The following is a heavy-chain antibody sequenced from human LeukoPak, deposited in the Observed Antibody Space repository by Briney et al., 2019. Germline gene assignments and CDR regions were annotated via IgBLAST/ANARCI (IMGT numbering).Heavy chain of an antibody. V-gene: IGHV1-2*02. CDR2: INPNSGGT. CDR1: GYTFTAYF. D-gene: IGHD3-22*01. CDR3: ARVKNYYDSSGYLYYFDY. Sequence: ASVKVSRKASGYTFTAYFMHWVRQAPGQGLEWMGWINPNSGGTNYAQNFQGRVTMTRDTSISTAYMELSRLRSDDTAVYYCARVKNYYDSSGYLYYFDYWGQGTLVTVSS. J-gene: IGHJ4*02.